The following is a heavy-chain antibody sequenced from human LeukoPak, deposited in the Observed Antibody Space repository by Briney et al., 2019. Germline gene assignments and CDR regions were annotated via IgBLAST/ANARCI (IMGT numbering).Heavy chain of an antibody. J-gene: IGHJ3*02. CDR2: INPNSGGT. D-gene: IGHD1-26*01. CDR1: GYTFTGYY. CDR3: ARPHDGGSYSNDAFDI. V-gene: IGHV1-2*02. Sequence: GASVKVSCKASGYTFTGYYMHWVRQAPGQGLEWMGWINPNSGGTNYAQNFQGRVTMTRDTSISTAYMELSRLRSDDTAVYYCARPHDGGSYSNDAFDIWGQGTMVTVSS.